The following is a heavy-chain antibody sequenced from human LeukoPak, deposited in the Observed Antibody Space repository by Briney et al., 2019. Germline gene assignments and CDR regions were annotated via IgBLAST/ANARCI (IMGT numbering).Heavy chain of an antibody. CDR2: INHSGST. D-gene: IGHD3-9*01. CDR1: GGSFSGYY. J-gene: IGHJ4*02. Sequence: SETLSLTCAVYGGSFSGYYWSWIRQPPGKGLEWIGEINHSGSTNYNPSLKSRVTISVDTSENQFSLKLSSVTAADTAVYYCARGRDYDILTGLRDWGQGTLVTVSS. CDR3: ARGRDYDILTGLRD. V-gene: IGHV4-34*01.